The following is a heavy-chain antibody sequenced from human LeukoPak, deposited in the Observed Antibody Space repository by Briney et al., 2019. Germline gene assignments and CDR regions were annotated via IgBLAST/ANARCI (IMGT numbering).Heavy chain of an antibody. Sequence: GESLKISCKGSGYSFNSYWIAWVRQAPGQGLEWMGYMNPNSGNTVYAQKFQGRVTITTDTSINTAYMELSSLRSEDTAVYYCAREGLDPWGQGTLVTVSS. CDR3: AREGLDP. CDR2: MNPNSGNT. V-gene: IGHV1-8*03. J-gene: IGHJ5*02. CDR1: GYSFNSYW.